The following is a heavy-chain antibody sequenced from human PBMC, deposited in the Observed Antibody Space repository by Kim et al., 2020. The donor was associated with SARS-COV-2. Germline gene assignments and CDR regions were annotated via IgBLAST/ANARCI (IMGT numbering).Heavy chain of an antibody. CDR3: AKHSHTLSTIYHDMDV. J-gene: IGHJ6*02. CDR2: IIPILGKP. V-gene: IGHV1-69*04. CDR1: GGTFSNYA. Sequence: SVKVSCKAYGGTFSNYAISWVRQAPGQGLEWMGRIIPILGKPNYAQKFQGRVTITADKSTSTAYMEVSNLRSEDTAVYYCAKHSHTLSTIYHDMDVWGQGTTVTVSS. D-gene: IGHD3-9*01.